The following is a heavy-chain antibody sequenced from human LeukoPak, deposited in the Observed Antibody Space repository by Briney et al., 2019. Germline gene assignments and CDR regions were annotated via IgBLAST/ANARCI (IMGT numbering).Heavy chain of an antibody. CDR3: ARGGYCADGVCDLDY. J-gene: IGHJ4*02. CDR2: ISSSGSTI. D-gene: IGHD2-8*01. V-gene: IGHV3-48*03. Sequence: PGGSLRLSCAASGFTFASYDTNWVRQAPGKGLEWVSYISSSGSTIYYADSVKGRFTISRDNAKTSLYLQMSSLRAEDTAVYYCARGGYCADGVCDLDYWGQGTLVTVSS. CDR1: GFTFASYD.